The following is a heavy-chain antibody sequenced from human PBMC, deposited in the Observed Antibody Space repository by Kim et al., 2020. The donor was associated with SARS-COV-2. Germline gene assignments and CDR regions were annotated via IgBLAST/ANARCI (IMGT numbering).Heavy chain of an antibody. CDR2: IYYSGST. CDR1: GGSISSGGYY. V-gene: IGHV4-31*03. Sequence: SETLSLTCTVSGGSISSGGYYWSWIRQHPGKGLEWIGYIYYSGSTYYNPSLKSRVTISVDTSKNQFSLKLSSVTAADTAVYYCARDLVVVPAAAAAGSRYYYCYGMDVWGQGTTVTVSS. J-gene: IGHJ6*02. CDR3: ARDLVVVPAAAAAGSRYYYCYGMDV. D-gene: IGHD2-2*01.